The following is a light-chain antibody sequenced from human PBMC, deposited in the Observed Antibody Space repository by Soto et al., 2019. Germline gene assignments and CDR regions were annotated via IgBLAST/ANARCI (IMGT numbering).Light chain of an antibody. CDR3: QHYNSYSEA. V-gene: IGKV1-5*03. J-gene: IGKJ1*01. CDR1: QTIRSW. CDR2: KAS. Sequence: DLQLPQSPSTLSGSVGDRATITCRASQTIRSWLAWYQQKPGKAPKLLIYKASTLKSGAPSRFSGSGSGTEFTLTISSLQPDDFATYYCQHYNSYSEAFGQGTKVELK.